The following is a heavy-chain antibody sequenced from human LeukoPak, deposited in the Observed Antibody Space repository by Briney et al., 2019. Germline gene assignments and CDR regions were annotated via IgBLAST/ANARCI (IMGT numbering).Heavy chain of an antibody. CDR1: GFTFCTNG. CDR2: KRYDGSNK. V-gene: IGHV3-30*02. J-gene: IGHJ5*02. CDR3: ASRYNWNYGWFDP. D-gene: IGHD1-7*01. Sequence: GGSLRLSCAASGFTFCTNGMHWVRQAPGKGLEGVALKRYDGSNKYYADSVKGRFTISRDNSKNTLYLQMNSLRAEDTAVYYCASRYNWNYGWFDPWGQGTLVTVSS.